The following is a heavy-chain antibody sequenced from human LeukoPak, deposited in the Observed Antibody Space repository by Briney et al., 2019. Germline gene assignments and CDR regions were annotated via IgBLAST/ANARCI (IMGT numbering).Heavy chain of an antibody. CDR3: ARHMLGGKRSFDS. CDR2: IYTSGST. CDR1: GGSISSASYY. J-gene: IGHJ4*02. D-gene: IGHD4-23*01. Sequence: SETLSLTCTVSGGSISSASYYWSWIRQPAGKGLEWIGRIYTSGSTNYNPSLKSRVTISADTSKSQFSLNLSSVTAADTAVYYCARHMLGGKRSFDSWGQGTLVTVSS. V-gene: IGHV4-61*02.